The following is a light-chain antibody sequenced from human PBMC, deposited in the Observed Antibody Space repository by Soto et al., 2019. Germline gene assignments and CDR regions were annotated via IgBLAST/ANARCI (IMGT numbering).Light chain of an antibody. CDR2: ETS. Sequence: QSALTQPASVSGSPGQSVTISCTGTSSDFGSYKFVSWYQHHPGTVPKVIIYETSTRPSGVSDRFSGSKSGNTASLTISGLQAEDEADYYCFSFTSTNTHVFGSGTKLTVL. CDR1: SSDFGSYKF. CDR3: FSFTSTNTHV. V-gene: IGLV2-23*01. J-gene: IGLJ1*01.